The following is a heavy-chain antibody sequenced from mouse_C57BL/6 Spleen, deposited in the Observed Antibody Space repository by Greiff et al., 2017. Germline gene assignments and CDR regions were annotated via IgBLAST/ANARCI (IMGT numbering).Heavy chain of an antibody. CDR1: GYTFTTYP. CDR3: ARGDTTVVAHWYFDV. J-gene: IGHJ1*03. D-gene: IGHD1-1*01. CDR2: FHPYNDDT. Sequence: VQRVESGAELVKPGASVKMSCKASGYTFTTYPIEWMKQNHGKSLEWIGNFHPYNDDTKYNEKFKGKATLTVEKSSSTVYLELSRLTSDDSAVYYCARGDTTVVAHWYFDVWGTGTTVTVSS. V-gene: IGHV1-47*01.